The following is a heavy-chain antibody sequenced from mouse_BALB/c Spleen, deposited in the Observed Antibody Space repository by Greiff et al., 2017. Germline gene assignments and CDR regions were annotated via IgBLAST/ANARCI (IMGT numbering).Heavy chain of an antibody. J-gene: IGHJ1*01. Sequence: EVKLVESGGGLVQPKGSLKLSCAASGFTFNTYAMNWVRQAPGKGLEWVARIRSKSNNYATYYADSVKDRFTISRDDSQSMLYLQMNNLKTEDTAMYYCVRGGYDPWYFDVWGAGTTVTVSS. D-gene: IGHD2-3*01. CDR3: VRGGYDPWYFDV. CDR1: GFTFNTYA. CDR2: IRSKSNNYAT. V-gene: IGHV10-1*02.